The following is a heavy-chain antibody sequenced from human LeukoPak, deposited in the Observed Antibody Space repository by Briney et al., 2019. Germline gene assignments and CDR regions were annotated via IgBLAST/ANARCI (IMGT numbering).Heavy chain of an antibody. CDR2: ISSSGYTK. Sequence: GGSLRLSCAASGFTFSSCEMNWVRQAPGKGLEWVSYISSSGYTKYYADSVKGRFTISRDNAKSSLYLQMNSLRAEDTAIYYCARGDDYYGSGANHWFDPRGQGTLVTVSS. CDR3: ARGDDYYGSGANHWFDP. D-gene: IGHD3-10*01. J-gene: IGHJ5*02. V-gene: IGHV3-48*03. CDR1: GFTFSSCE.